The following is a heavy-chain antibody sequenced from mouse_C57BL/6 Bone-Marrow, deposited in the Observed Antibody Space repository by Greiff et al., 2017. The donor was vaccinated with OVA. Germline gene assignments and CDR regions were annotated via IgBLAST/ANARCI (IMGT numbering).Heavy chain of an antibody. D-gene: IGHD1-1*01. CDR2: IDPENGDT. V-gene: IGHV14-4*01. CDR1: GFNIKDDY. J-gene: IGHJ4*01. CDR3: TPYYYGSSYYYAMDY. Sequence: VHVKQSGAELVRPGASVKLSCTASGFNIKDDYMHWVKQRPEQGLEWIGWIDPENGDTEYASKFQGKATITADTSSNTAYLQLSSLTSEDTAVYYCTPYYYGSSYYYAMDYWGQGTSVTVSS.